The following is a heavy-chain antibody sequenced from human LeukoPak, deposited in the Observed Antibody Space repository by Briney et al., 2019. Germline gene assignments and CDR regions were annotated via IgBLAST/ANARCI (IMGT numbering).Heavy chain of an antibody. V-gene: IGHV1-2*02. J-gene: IGHJ4*02. CDR3: ARVYYYDSSGYLDY. D-gene: IGHD3-22*01. Sequence: ASVKVSCKASGYTFTGYYMHWVRQAPGQGLEWMGWINPNRGGTNYAQKFQGRVSMTRDTSISTAYMELSRLRSDDTAVYYCARVYYYDSSGYLDYWGQGTLVTVSS. CDR2: INPNRGGT. CDR1: GYTFTGYY.